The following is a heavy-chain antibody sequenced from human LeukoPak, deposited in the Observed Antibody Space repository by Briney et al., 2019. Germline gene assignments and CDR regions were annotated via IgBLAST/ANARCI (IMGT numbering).Heavy chain of an antibody. CDR1: GFTFDDYG. CDR3: ARDNVVVRGPVRVYYYMDV. J-gene: IGHJ6*03. V-gene: IGHV3-20*04. CDR2: INWNGGST. D-gene: IGHD3-10*01. Sequence: GGSLRLPCAASGFTFDDYGMSWVRQAPGKGLEWVSGINWNGGSTGYADSVKGRFTISRDNAKNSLYLQMNSLRAEDTALYYCARDNVVVRGPVRVYYYMDVWGKGTTVTVSS.